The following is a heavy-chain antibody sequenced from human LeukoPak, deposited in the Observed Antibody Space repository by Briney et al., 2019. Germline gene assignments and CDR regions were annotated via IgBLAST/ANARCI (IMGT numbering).Heavy chain of an antibody. CDR2: IDYGGSYK. CDR1: GFTFSTYG. D-gene: IGHD2-2*01. CDR3: ARTILPALDY. Sequence: PGGSLRLSCAASGFTFSTYGMHWVRQAPGKGLEWVALIDYGGSYKYYADSAKGRFTISRDNSRNTLYLQMDSLRVEDTAVYYCARTILPALDYWGQGTLVTVSS. J-gene: IGHJ4*02. V-gene: IGHV3-30*19.